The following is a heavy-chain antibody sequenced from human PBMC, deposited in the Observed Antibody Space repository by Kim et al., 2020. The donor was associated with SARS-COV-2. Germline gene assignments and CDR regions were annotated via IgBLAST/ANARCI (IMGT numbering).Heavy chain of an antibody. V-gene: IGHV3-49*04. CDR3: TAYHLAARPGVLDY. D-gene: IGHD6-6*01. CDR1: GFTFGDYA. CDR2: IRSKAYGGTT. Sequence: GGSLRLSCTASGFTFGDYAMSWVRQAPGKGLEWVGFIRSKAYGGTTEYAASVKGRFTISRDDSKSIAYLQMNSLKTEDTAVYYCTAYHLAARPGVLDYWGQGTLVTVSS. J-gene: IGHJ4*02.